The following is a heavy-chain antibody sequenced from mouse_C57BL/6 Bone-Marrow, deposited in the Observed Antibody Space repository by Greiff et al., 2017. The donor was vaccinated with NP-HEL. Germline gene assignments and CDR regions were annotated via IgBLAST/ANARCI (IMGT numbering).Heavy chain of an antibody. CDR1: GFTFTDYY. V-gene: IGHV7-3*01. CDR2: IRNKANGYTT. J-gene: IGHJ3*01. D-gene: IGHD2-4*01. CDR3: ACHPGGDYDVGSWFAY. Sequence: DVKLVESGGGLVQPGGSLSLSCAASGFTFTDYYMSWVRQPPGKALEWLGFIRNKANGYTTEYSASVKGRFTISRDNSQSILYLQMNALRAEDSSTYYCACHPGGDYDVGSWFAYWGQGPLVTVSA.